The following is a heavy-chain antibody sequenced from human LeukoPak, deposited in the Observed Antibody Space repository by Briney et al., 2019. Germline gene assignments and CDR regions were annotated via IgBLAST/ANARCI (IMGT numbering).Heavy chain of an antibody. J-gene: IGHJ4*02. CDR1: RFTFSTYD. Sequence: GGSLRLSCSASRFTFSTYDMSWVRQAPGKGLEWVSTVRVNGRSTFYADSVKGRFTISRDNSKNTLYLQMNSLRAEDTALYYCAKPGEASNYYFDYWGQGALVTVSS. D-gene: IGHD2-21*01. V-gene: IGHV3-23*01. CDR2: VRVNGRST. CDR3: AKPGEASNYYFDY.